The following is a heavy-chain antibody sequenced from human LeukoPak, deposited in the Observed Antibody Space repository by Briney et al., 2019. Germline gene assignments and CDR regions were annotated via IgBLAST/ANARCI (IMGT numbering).Heavy chain of an antibody. V-gene: IGHV4-39*02. D-gene: IGHD1-1*01. CDR1: GGSISTSAYY. CDR2: IYYSGNT. CDR3: ARDRAQRRTTGTTRSGFDP. J-gene: IGHJ5*02. Sequence: SETLSLTCIVSGGSISTSAYYWGWIRQPPGAGLQWIGSIYYSGNTYYNSSLKSRVTISVDTSTSQFSLRLSSVTAADTAVYYCARDRAQRRTTGTTRSGFDPWGQGTLVTVSS.